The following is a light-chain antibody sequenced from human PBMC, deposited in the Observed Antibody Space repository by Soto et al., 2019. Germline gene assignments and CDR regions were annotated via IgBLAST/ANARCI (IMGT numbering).Light chain of an antibody. CDR1: HSVVSN. Sequence: EIMMTQSPATLSVSPGERATLSCRASHSVVSNLAWYQLKRGQAPRLLLYGASTRATGIPARFSGAGSGTEFTLTISSLQSEDFAIYYCQHYNNWPLTFGGGTKVEIK. V-gene: IGKV3-15*01. CDR3: QHYNNWPLT. J-gene: IGKJ4*01. CDR2: GAS.